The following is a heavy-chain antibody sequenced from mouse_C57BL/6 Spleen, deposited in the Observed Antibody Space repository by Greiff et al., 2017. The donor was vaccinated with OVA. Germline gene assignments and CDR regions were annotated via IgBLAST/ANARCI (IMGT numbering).Heavy chain of an antibody. J-gene: IGHJ4*01. V-gene: IGHV5-17*01. CDR2: ISSGSSTI. CDR1: GFTFSDYG. Sequence: DVMLVESGGGLVKPGGSLKLSCAASGFTFSDYGMHWVRQAPEKGLEWVAYISSGSSTIYYADTVKGRFTISRDNAKNTLFLQMTSLRSEDTAMYYCARGDYDAHYYAMDYWGQGTSVTVSS. CDR3: ARGDYDAHYYAMDY. D-gene: IGHD2-4*01.